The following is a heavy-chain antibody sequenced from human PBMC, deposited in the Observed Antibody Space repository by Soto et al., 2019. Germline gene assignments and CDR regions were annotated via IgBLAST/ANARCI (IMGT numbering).Heavy chain of an antibody. CDR2: LYDIESSSYNPYRESI. J-gene: IGHJ4*02. V-gene: IGHV4-39*01. CDR1: GDSISRSTYY. D-gene: IGHD1-26*01. CDR3: VRNVAGATVPYYFDF. Sequence: QLQLRESGPGLVKPSETLSLTCTVSGDSISRSTYYWGWIRQPPGKGLEWIGSLYDIESSSYNPYRESIYSNPSLKRRVTISADTSKNQFSLKLNSVTAADTAVYYCVRNVAGATVPYYFDFWGQGIVVTVSS.